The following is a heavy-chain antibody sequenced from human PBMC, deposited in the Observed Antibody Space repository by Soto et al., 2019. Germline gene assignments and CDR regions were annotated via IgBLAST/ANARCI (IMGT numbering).Heavy chain of an antibody. D-gene: IGHD3-16*01. Sequence: QVQLVQSGGEVKKPGASVKVSCTTSGYTFTTYGISWVRQAPGQGLEWVGWISAYSGKTHYAQKFQGKATMTTDTSTNTAYLELRSLRSDDTSVYYCARDPYLGDHQYWGQGTLVTVSS. CDR3: ARDPYLGDHQY. CDR1: GYTFTTYG. V-gene: IGHV1-18*01. J-gene: IGHJ4*02. CDR2: ISAYSGKT.